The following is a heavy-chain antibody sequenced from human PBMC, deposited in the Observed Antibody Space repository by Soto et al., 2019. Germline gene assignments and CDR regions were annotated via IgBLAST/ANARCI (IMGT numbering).Heavy chain of an antibody. CDR3: AKDYCSGGSCYREYFQH. V-gene: IGHV3-23*01. CDR1: GFTFSSYA. Sequence: GASLRLSCAASGFTFSSYAMSWVRQAPGKGLEWVSAISGSGGSTYYADSVKGRFTISRDNSKNTLYLQMNSLRAEDTAVYYCAKDYCSGGSCYREYFQHRGQGTRVTVSS. D-gene: IGHD2-15*01. J-gene: IGHJ1*01. CDR2: ISGSGGST.